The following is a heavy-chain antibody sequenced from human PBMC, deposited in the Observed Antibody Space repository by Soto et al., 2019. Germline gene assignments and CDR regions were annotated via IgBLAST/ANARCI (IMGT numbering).Heavy chain of an antibody. V-gene: IGHV3-33*08. J-gene: IGHJ6*02. CDR2: IWGDEGST. CDR3: ARVEVAAIRRSYYYGMDV. D-gene: IGHD2-15*01. Sequence: PGGSLRLSCAASGFTFSSYAMSWVRQAPGKGLEWVAVIWGDEGSTYYADSVKGRFTISRDNSKNTLYLQMNSLRAEDTAVYYCARVEVAAIRRSYYYGMDVWGQGTTVTVSS. CDR1: GFTFSSYA.